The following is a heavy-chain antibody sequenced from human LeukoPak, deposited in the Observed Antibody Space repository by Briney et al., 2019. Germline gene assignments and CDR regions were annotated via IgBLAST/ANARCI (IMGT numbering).Heavy chain of an antibody. CDR1: GFTFSSSA. D-gene: IGHD3-3*01. CDR3: AKDRSTYTYDFWSGYYPDAFDI. V-gene: IGHV3-23*01. Sequence: GGSLRLSCAASGFTFSSSAMSWVRQVPGKGLEWVSAISGSGGSTYYADSVKGRFTISRDNSKNTLYLQMNSLRAEDTAVYYCAKDRSTYTYDFWSGYYPDAFDIWGQGTMVTVSS. CDR2: ISGSGGST. J-gene: IGHJ3*02.